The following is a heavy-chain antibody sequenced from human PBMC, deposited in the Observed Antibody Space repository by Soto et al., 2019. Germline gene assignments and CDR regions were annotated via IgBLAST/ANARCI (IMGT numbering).Heavy chain of an antibody. CDR2: IDWEDTK. CDR1: GFSLSGSGMR. Sequence: SGPTLVNPTQTLTLTCTVSGFSLSGSGMRVTWIRQPPGKALEWLARIDWEDTKLYSTSLKTRLTISKDTSKNQVVLTMTNVDPADTGTYYCARAFYGMDVWGQGATVTVSS. V-gene: IGHV2-70*04. J-gene: IGHJ6*02. CDR3: ARAFYGMDV.